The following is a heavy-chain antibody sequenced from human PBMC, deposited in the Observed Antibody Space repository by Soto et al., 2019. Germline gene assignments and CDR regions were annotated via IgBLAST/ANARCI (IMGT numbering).Heavy chain of an antibody. CDR1: SDSITSSNW. CDR3: ARNRYGGYDFDY. V-gene: IGHV4-4*02. J-gene: IGHJ4*02. CDR2: VSHSGST. Sequence: QVQLQESGPGLVKPSGTLSLTCAVASDSITSSNWWSWVRQSPGKGLEWIGEVSHSGSTNYIPSLKSRVTISVDKSRNQFSLRLNSVTAADTAVYYCARNRYGGYDFDYWGQGTLVNVSS. D-gene: IGHD5-12*01.